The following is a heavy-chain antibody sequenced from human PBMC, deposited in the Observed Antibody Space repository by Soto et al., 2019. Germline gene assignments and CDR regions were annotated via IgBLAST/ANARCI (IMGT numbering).Heavy chain of an antibody. Sequence: QVQLVQSGAEVKKPGSSVKVSCKASGGTFSSYAISWVRQAPGQGLEWMGGIIPIFGTANYAQKFQGRVTMPADEPTSTAYMELSSLRSEDTAVYYCARDLAISGDYVFYYGMDVWGQGTTVTVSS. CDR1: GGTFSSYA. CDR2: IIPIFGTA. D-gene: IGHD4-17*01. CDR3: ARDLAISGDYVFYYGMDV. V-gene: IGHV1-69*12. J-gene: IGHJ6*02.